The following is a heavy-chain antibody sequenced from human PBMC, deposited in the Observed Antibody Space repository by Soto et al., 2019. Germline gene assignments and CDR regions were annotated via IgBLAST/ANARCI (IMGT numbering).Heavy chain of an antibody. Sequence: EVQLVGSGGVLVQPGGSLRLSCAASGFTFSTYWMHWVRQAPGKGLVWVSRINGDGRVTTYADSVKGRFTVSRDNAKNTLYLEMNSLRAEDTAVYYCARVGTGYYYKDVWGKGTTVTVSS. V-gene: IGHV3-74*01. CDR1: GFTFSTYW. D-gene: IGHD1-1*01. J-gene: IGHJ6*03. CDR2: INGDGRVT. CDR3: ARVGTGYYYKDV.